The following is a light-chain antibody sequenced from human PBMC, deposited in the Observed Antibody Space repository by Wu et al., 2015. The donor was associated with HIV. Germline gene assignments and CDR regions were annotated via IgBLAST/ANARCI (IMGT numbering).Light chain of an antibody. J-gene: IGKJ1*01. Sequence: EIVMTQSPATLSVSPGERATLSCRASQSVTNNLAWYQHKPGQAPRLLIYGASTRATGFPARFSGSGSGTEFTLTISSMQSEDFAVYYCQQYNNWPPTFGQGTKVEIK. V-gene: IGKV3-15*01. CDR3: QQYNNWPPT. CDR1: QSVTNN. CDR2: GAS.